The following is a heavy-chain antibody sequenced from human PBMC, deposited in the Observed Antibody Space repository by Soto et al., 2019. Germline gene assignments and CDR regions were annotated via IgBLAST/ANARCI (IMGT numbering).Heavy chain of an antibody. V-gene: IGHV1-46*01. D-gene: IGHD6-13*01. J-gene: IGHJ3*02. CDR3: ASSDRAAGTWLDDAFDI. CDR2: INPSGGST. Sequence: ASVKVSCKASGYTFTSNYMHWLRQAPGQGLEWMGIINPSGGSTSYAQKFQGRVTMTRDTSTSTVYMELSSLRSDDTAVYYCASSDRAAGTWLDDAFDIWGQGTMVTVSS. CDR1: GYTFTSNY.